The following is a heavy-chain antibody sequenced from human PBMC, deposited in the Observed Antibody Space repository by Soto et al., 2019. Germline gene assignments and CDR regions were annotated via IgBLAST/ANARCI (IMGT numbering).Heavy chain of an antibody. CDR3: ARLPQYDSWGYGMDV. J-gene: IGHJ6*02. CDR1: GYSFTSYW. V-gene: IGHV5-51*01. Sequence: GESLKISCKGSGYSFTSYWIGWVRQMPGKGLEWMGIIYPGDSDTGYSPSFQGQVTISADKSISTAYLQWSSLKASDTAMYYCARLPQYDSWGYGMDVWGQGTTVTVSS. D-gene: IGHD3-22*01. CDR2: IYPGDSDT.